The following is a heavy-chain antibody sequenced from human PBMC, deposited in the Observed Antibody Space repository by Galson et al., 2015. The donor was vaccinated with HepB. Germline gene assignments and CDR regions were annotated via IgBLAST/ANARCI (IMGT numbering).Heavy chain of an antibody. V-gene: IGHV1-69*13. CDR3: ARDSPDIVVVGSDYCMAV. D-gene: IGHD2-2*01. CDR2: IIPIFGAA. CDR1: GGTFSSYA. J-gene: IGHJ6*03. Sequence: SVKVSCKASGGTFSSYAISWVRQAPGQGLEWMGGIIPIFGAANYAQKFQGRVTITADDSTTTAYMELSSLRSEDTAVYYCARDSPDIVVVGSDYCMAVWGKGTSVTVSS.